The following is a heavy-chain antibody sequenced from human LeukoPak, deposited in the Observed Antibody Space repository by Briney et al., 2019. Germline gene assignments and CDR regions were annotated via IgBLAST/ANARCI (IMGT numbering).Heavy chain of an antibody. J-gene: IGHJ4*02. V-gene: IGHV4-34*01. CDR3: ARGEKDGGRNFDY. CDR2: VNHSGST. Sequence: KTSQTLSLTCAVYGRSFSGYYWSWIRQPPGKGLEWIGEVNHSGSTNYNPSIKSRVAISVDTSKNQFSLKLSSVAAADTAVYYCARGEKDGGRNFDYWGQGTLVTVSS. D-gene: IGHD1-26*01. CDR1: GRSFSGYY.